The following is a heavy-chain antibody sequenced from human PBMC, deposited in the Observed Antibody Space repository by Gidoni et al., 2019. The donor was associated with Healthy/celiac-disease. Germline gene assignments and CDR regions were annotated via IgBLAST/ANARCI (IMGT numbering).Heavy chain of an antibody. Sequence: VQLVQSGAEVKKPGASVKVSCQASGYTFTGYYMHWVRQAPGQGLEWMGWINPNSGGTNYAQKFQGRVTMTRDTSISTAYMELSRLRSGDTAVYYCARDQHYYDSQSADYWGQGTLVTVSS. D-gene: IGHD3-22*01. V-gene: IGHV1-2*02. CDR2: INPNSGGT. CDR3: ARDQHYYDSQSADY. CDR1: GYTFTGYY. J-gene: IGHJ4*02.